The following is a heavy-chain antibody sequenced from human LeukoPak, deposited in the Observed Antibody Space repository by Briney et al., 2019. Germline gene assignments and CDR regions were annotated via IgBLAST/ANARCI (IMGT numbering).Heavy chain of an antibody. V-gene: IGHV4-4*09. D-gene: IGHD6-19*01. J-gene: IGHJ2*01. CDR1: GGSVSSYY. Sequence: PSETLSLTCTVSGGSVSSYYWSWIRQPPGKGLEWIGYIYNSGNTKYNSSLESRVTMSEDTSRNQVFLKLSSVTAADTAVYYCARFHSGPSGWYVLWYFDLWGRGTLVTVSS. CDR3: ARFHSGPSGWYVLWYFDL. CDR2: IYNSGNT.